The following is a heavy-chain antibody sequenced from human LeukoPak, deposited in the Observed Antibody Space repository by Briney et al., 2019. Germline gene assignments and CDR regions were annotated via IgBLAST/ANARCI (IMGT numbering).Heavy chain of an antibody. CDR3: ARDLGQYYYYYMDV. D-gene: IGHD7-27*01. V-gene: IGHV3-21*01. J-gene: IGHJ6*03. Sequence: TGGSLRLSCAASGFTFSSYSMNWVRQAPGKGLEWVSSISSSSSYIYYADSVKGRFTISRDNAKNSLYLQMNSLRAEDTAVYYCARDLGQYYYYYMDVWGKGTTVTVSS. CDR2: ISSSSSYI. CDR1: GFTFSSYS.